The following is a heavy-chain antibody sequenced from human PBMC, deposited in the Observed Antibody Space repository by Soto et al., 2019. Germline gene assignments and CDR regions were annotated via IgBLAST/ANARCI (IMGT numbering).Heavy chain of an antibody. D-gene: IGHD2-15*01. CDR1: SGSISTANW. CDR3: ARRGGGVVLTATTPFDY. CDR2: IYHSGST. V-gene: IGHV4-4*02. J-gene: IGHJ4*02. Sequence: QVPLQESGPRLVRPSGTLSLTCTVSSGSISTANWWSWVRQPPGRGLEWIGEIYHSGSTNYNLSLKSRLTLSVDTSKNQCSPRLSSVTAADKAMYYCARRGGGVVLTATTPFDYWGQGTLVTVSS.